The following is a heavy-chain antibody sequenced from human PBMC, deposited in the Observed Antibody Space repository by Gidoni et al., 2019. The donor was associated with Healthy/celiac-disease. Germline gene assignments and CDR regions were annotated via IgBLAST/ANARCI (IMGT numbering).Heavy chain of an antibody. CDR2: RSGSGGST. CDR3: AKDHVRYLDY. Sequence: EVQLVETGGGLVQPGGSLRLSCAAAGFSFSSYAMSWVRQAPGKGLEWVSARSGSGGSTYYAVSVKGRFTISRDNSKNTLYLQMNSLRAEDTAVYYCAKDHVRYLDYWGQGTLVTVSS. J-gene: IGHJ4*02. D-gene: IGHD1-20*01. V-gene: IGHV3-23*04. CDR1: GFSFSSYA.